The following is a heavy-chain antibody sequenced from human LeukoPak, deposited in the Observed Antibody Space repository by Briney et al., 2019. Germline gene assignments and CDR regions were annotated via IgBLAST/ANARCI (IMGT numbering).Heavy chain of an antibody. D-gene: IGHD6-19*01. CDR3: ARRSSSGWYYFDY. CDR1: GGSISSYY. CDR2: IYYSGST. Sequence: PSETLSLTCTVSGGSISSYYWSWMRQPPGKGLEWIGYIYYSGSTNYNPSLKSRVTISVDTSKNQFSLKLSSVTAVDTAVYYCARRSSSGWYYFDYWGQGTLVTVSS. V-gene: IGHV4-59*08. J-gene: IGHJ4*02.